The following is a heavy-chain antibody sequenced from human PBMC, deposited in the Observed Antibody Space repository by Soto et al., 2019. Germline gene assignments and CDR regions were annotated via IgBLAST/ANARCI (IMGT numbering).Heavy chain of an antibody. V-gene: IGHV4-39*01. J-gene: IGHJ6*03. CDR1: GGKSIDYG. D-gene: IGHD2-2*02. CDR2: IFYSGGT. CDR3: ARRYRYYYYMDV. Sequence: PSETICVTGTGAGGKSIDYGGSWIRQNTGKGLEWIGSIFYSGGTYYNPSLKSRVTISVDTSQNQFSLKLSSVTAADTGVYYCARRYRYYYYMDVWGKGTTVTVSS.